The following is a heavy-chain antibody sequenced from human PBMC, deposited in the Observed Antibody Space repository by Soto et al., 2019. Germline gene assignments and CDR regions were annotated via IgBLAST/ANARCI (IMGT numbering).Heavy chain of an antibody. CDR1: GGSVSSGSYY. CDR3: ASDRGFWRDYHLNWFAP. Sequence: SETLSLTCTVSGGSVSSGSYYWSWIRQPPGKGLEWIGYIYYSGSTNYNPSLKSRVTISVDTSKNQFSLKLSSVTAADTAVYYYASDRGFWRDYHLNWFAPWGQGTLVT. CDR2: IYYSGST. D-gene: IGHD3-3*01. V-gene: IGHV4-61*01. J-gene: IGHJ5*02.